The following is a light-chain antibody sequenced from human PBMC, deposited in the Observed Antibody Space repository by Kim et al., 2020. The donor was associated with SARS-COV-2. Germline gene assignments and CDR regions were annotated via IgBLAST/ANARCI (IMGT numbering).Light chain of an antibody. J-gene: IGLJ2*01. CDR2: SNN. CDR3: AAWDDSLNGPV. CDR1: SSKIGSNT. V-gene: IGLV1-44*01. Sequence: GQRVTISCSGSSSKIGSNTVNGYQQLPGTAPKLLIYSNNQRPSGVPDRFSGSKSGSSASLAISGLQSEDEADYYCAAWDDSLNGPVFGGGTQLTVL.